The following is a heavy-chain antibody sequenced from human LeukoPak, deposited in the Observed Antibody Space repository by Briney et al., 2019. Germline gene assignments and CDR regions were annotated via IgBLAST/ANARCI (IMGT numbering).Heavy chain of an antibody. CDR3: ARRPDSGSYYVDF. V-gene: IGHV3-64*01. J-gene: IGHJ4*02. CDR1: GFTFSSYA. Sequence: GGSLRLSCAASGFTFSSYAMHWVRQAPGKGLEYVSAISSNGVSSDYANSVKGRFTVSRDNSKNTLYLQMGSLRAEVMAVYYCARRPDSGSYYVDFWGQGTLVTVSS. D-gene: IGHD1-26*01. CDR2: ISSNGVSS.